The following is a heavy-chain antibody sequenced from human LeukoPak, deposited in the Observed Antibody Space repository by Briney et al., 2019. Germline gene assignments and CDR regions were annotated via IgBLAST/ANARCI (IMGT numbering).Heavy chain of an antibody. J-gene: IGHJ3*02. CDR3: ARHSLLWFGELGDAFDI. D-gene: IGHD3-10*01. CDR2: IDPSDSYT. CDR1: GYRFTSYW. Sequence: LGESLKISCKGSGYRFTSYWISGVRQIPGKGLGGMGRIDPSDSYTNYSPTFQGHAAISADKSISTAYLQWSSLKASDTAMYYCARHSLLWFGELGDAFDIWGQGTMVTVSS. V-gene: IGHV5-10-1*01.